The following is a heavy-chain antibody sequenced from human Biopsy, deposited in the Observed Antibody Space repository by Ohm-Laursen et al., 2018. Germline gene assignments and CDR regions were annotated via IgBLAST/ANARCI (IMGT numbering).Heavy chain of an antibody. D-gene: IGHD2-2*02. J-gene: IGHJ6*02. Sequence: TQTLTLTRTLSGFSLNTRGMSVTWIRQPPGKALEWLARIDWDDATFYSESLKTRLTISKGTSENHVVLTLSDVAPVDTATYYCARIPILVVPAAIVYRHRRHLQGLDVWGQGTTVIVSS. V-gene: IGHV2-70*16. CDR1: GFSLNTRGMS. CDR3: ARIPILVVPAAIVYRHRRHLQGLDV. CDR2: IDWDDAT.